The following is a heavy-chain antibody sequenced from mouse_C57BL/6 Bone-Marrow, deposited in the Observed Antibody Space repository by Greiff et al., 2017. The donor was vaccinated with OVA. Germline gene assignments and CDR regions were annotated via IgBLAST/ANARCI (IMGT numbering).Heavy chain of an antibody. Sequence: QVTLKVSGPGILQPSQTLSLTCSFSGFSLSTFGMGVGWIRQPSGKGLEWLAHIWWADDKYYNPALKSRLTISKDTSKNQVILKIANVDTADTATYYCARPELGLRGGFAYWGQGTLVTVSA. J-gene: IGHJ3*01. CDR3: ARPELGLRGGFAY. D-gene: IGHD4-1*01. CDR1: GFSLSTFGMG. CDR2: IWWADDK. V-gene: IGHV8-8*01.